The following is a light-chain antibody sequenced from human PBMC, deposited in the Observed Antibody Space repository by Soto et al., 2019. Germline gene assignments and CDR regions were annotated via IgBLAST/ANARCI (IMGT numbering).Light chain of an antibody. J-gene: IGKJ4*01. V-gene: IGKV3-15*01. CDR1: QSVNSN. Sequence: EIVMTQSPATLSLSPGERATLSCRASQSVNSNLAWYQQKAGQAPRLLIYGTSTRATGIPARFSGSGSGTEFTLTISSLQSEDFAVYYCQQYNNWPPLTFGGGTKVDI. CDR3: QQYNNWPPLT. CDR2: GTS.